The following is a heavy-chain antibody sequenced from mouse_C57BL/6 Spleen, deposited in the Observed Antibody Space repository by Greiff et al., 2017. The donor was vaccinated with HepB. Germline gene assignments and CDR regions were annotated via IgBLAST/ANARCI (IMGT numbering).Heavy chain of an antibody. J-gene: IGHJ4*01. CDR1: GFTFSSYG. V-gene: IGHV5-6*01. CDR3: ARLDRAMDY. D-gene: IGHD2-14*01. Sequence: VQLQQSGGDLVKPGGSLKLSCAASGFTFSSYGMSWVRQTPDKRLEWVATISSGGSYTYYPDSVKGRFTISRDNAKNTLYLQMSSLKSEDTAMYYCARLDRAMDYWGQGTSVTVSS. CDR2: ISSGGSYT.